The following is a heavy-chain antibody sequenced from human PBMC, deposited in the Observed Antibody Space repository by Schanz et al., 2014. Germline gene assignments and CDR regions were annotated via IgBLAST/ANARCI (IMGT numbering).Heavy chain of an antibody. Sequence: EVQLLESGGGLVQPGGSLRLSCAASGLIFSNYAMSWVRQAPGKGLEWVSALSEGGGGTHYADSVRGRFTISSDSSKNTLYLQMSSLRADDTAVYYCAKAADWTVTRFDPWGQGTLVTVSS. J-gene: IGHJ5*02. CDR1: GLIFSNYA. CDR3: AKAADWTVTRFDP. D-gene: IGHD4-4*01. V-gene: IGHV3-23*01. CDR2: LSEGGGGT.